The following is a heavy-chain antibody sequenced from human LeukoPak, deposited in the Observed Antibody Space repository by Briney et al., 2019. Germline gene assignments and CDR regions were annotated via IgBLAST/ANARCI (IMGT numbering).Heavy chain of an antibody. CDR1: GFTVSSYG. D-gene: IGHD2-2*01. CDR2: IRYHGSNK. V-gene: IGHV3-30*02. Sequence: PGGSLRLSCAASGFTVSSYGMHWVRQAPGQGLELVTFIRYHGSNKYYADSVKGRFTISRDNSKNTLYLQMNSLRAEDTTVYYCASGQGTSSWGDPTPDAFDIWGQGTMVTVSS. CDR3: ASGQGTSSWGDPTPDAFDI. J-gene: IGHJ3*02.